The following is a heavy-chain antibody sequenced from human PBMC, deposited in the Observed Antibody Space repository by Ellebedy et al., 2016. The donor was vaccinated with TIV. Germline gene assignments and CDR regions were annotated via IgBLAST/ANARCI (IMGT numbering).Heavy chain of an antibody. Sequence: MPSETLSLTCAVYGGSFTGYFWSWIRQPPGKGLEWIGEVNPSGTTNDNPSLKSRVTISVDTPKKQFYLRLTSVTAADTAVYFCANSEAQLRLFAQWGQGTLVTVSS. CDR2: VNPSGTT. V-gene: IGHV4-34*01. D-gene: IGHD1-26*01. CDR3: ANSEAQLRLFAQ. CDR1: GGSFTGYF. J-gene: IGHJ4*01.